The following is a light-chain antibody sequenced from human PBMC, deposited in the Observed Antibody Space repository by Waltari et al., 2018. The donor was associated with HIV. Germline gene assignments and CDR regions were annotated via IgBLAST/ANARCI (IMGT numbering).Light chain of an antibody. CDR2: EAS. Sequence: DIQMTQSPSAVSASFGDRVTPSCRASGVVNANLAWYRQRGGEAPKLLIYEASRLEDGVPARFSGSGFGTDFVLTIKSLQPEDVGVYFCQQANAFPHTFGQGTLLEI. CDR1: GVVNAN. CDR3: QQANAFPHT. J-gene: IGKJ2*01. V-gene: IGKV1-12*01.